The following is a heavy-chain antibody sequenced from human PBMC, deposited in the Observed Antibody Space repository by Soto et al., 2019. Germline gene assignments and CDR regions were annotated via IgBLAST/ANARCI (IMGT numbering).Heavy chain of an antibody. Sequence: QVQLQESGPGLVKPSETLSLTCTVSGGSISSYHWSWIRQPPGKGLEWIGYIYYSGSTNYNPSLKSRVTISVDTSKNQFSLKLSSVTAADTAVYYCARHRVTGAAAGIDFDYWGQGTLVTVSS. CDR3: ARHRVTGAAAGIDFDY. V-gene: IGHV4-59*08. CDR1: GGSISSYH. D-gene: IGHD6-13*01. J-gene: IGHJ4*02. CDR2: IYYSGST.